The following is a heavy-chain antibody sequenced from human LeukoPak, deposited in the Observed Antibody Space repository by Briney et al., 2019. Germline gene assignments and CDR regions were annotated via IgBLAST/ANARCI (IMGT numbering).Heavy chain of an antibody. V-gene: IGHV3-74*01. CDR2: INSDGSIT. D-gene: IGHD3-9*01. J-gene: IGHJ4*02. CDR3: ARLGYDVLTGYHPFDY. Sequence: GSLRLSCAASGFAFSNYWMHWVRQVPGKGLVWVSRINSDGSITDYADSVKGRFTISRDNAENTLYLQMDSLGAEDTAVYYCARLGYDVLTGYHPFDYWGQGTLVTVSS. CDR1: GFAFSNYW.